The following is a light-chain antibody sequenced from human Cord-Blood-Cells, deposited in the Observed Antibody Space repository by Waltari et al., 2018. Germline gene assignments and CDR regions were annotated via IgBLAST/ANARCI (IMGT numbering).Light chain of an antibody. V-gene: IGLV2-8*01. Sequence: QSALPQPPSAAWSPRQSVTISCTGTRSDVGGYTYVSWYQHHPGKAPKLMIYEVSKRPSGVPDRFSGSKSGNTASLTVSGLQAEDEADYYCSSYAGSNNWVFGGGTKLTVL. CDR1: RSDVGGYTY. CDR3: SSYAGSNNWV. J-gene: IGLJ3*02. CDR2: EVS.